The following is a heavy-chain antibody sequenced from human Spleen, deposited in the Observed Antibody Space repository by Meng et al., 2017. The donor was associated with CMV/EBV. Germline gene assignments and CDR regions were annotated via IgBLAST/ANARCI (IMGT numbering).Heavy chain of an antibody. J-gene: IGHJ5*02. D-gene: IGHD3-16*01. CDR2: TYYRSKWYS. CDR3: TRDVLGGFDP. CDR1: GDSVFSRSAA. Sequence: ATSGDSVFSRSAAWNWIRQSPSRGLEWLGRTYYRSKWYSEYAVSLRGRITINPDTSKNQFSLQLNSVTPEDTAVYYCTRDVLGGFDPWGQGTLVTVSS. V-gene: IGHV6-1*01.